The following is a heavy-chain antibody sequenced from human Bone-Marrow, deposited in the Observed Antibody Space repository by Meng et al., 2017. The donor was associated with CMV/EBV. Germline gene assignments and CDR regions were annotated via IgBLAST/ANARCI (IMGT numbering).Heavy chain of an antibody. D-gene: IGHD6-19*01. CDR3: ARDLLWTLYSSGWPSAGY. CDR2: ISYDGSNK. V-gene: IGHV3-30-3*01. Sequence: GESLKISCAVSGFTFSTYAVHWVRQAPGKGLEWVAVISYDGSNKYYADSVKGRFTISRDNSKNTLYLQMNSLRAEDTAVYYCARDLLWTLYSSGWPSAGYWGQGTLVTVSS. J-gene: IGHJ4*02. CDR1: GFTFSTYA.